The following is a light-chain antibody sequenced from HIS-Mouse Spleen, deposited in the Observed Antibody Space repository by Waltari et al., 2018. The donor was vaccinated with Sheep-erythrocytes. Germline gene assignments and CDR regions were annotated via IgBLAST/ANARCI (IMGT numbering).Light chain of an antibody. CDR3: CSYAGSYNHV. V-gene: IGLV2-14*02. CDR1: TSDVVSYNI. CDR2: EGS. Sequence: QSALTQPAAVSGSAGQSITISCTGTTSDVVSYNIVSWYQQHPGKAPKLMIYEGSKRPSWVSNRFSGSKSGNTASLTIYGLQAEDEADYYCCSYAGSYNHVFATGTKVTVL. J-gene: IGLJ1*01.